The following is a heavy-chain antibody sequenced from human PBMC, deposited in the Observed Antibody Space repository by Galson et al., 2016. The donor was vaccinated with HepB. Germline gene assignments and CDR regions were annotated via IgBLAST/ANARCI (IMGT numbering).Heavy chain of an antibody. CDR1: GFTFSSYG. J-gene: IGHJ6*02. D-gene: IGHD3-22*01. V-gene: IGHV3-30*18. Sequence: SLRLSCAASGFTFSSYGMHWVRQAPGKGLEWVAVISYDGSDKYYADSVKGRFPITRDNSKNTLHLQMNSLSAEDTAVYYCAKDRRYYDSSGYFWEGYYYDGMDVWGQGTTVTVSS. CDR3: AKDRRYYDSSGYFWEGYYYDGMDV. CDR2: ISYDGSDK.